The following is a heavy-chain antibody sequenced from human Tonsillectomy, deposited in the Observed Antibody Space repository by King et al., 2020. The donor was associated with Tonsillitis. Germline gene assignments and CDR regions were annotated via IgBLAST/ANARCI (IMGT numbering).Heavy chain of an antibody. CDR1: GNTFTGYY. V-gene: IGHV1-2*05. CDR2: INPNSGGT. J-gene: IGHJ2*01. CDR3: ARSWGDSSSWYFDL. Sequence: QPVQSGAEVKKPGASVKVSCKASGNTFTGYYMHWVRQAPGQGLEWMGRINPNSGGTNYAQKFQGRVTMTRDTSISTAYMELSRLRSDDTVVYYCARSWGDSSSWYFDLWGRGTLVTVSS. D-gene: IGHD3-22*01.